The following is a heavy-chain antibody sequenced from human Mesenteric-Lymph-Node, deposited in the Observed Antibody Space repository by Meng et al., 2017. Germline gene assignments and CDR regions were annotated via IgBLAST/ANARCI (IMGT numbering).Heavy chain of an antibody. J-gene: IGHJ4*02. CDR2: IGTAGDT. V-gene: IGHV3-13*01. CDR3: ARGPNYYDSSGTSGDYFDY. Sequence: GESLKISCAASGFTFSSYDMHWVRQATGKGLEWVSAIGTAGDTYYPGSVKGRFTISRENAKNSLYLQMNSLRAGDTAVYYCARGPNYYDSSGTSGDYFDYWGQGTLVTVSS. CDR1: GFTFSSYD. D-gene: IGHD3-22*01.